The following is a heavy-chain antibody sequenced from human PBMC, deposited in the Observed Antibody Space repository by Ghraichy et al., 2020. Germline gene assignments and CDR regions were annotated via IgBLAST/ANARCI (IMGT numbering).Heavy chain of an antibody. J-gene: IGHJ4*02. V-gene: IGHV4-59*01. CDR1: GGSISSYY. CDR2: IYYSGNT. D-gene: IGHD2-15*01. CDR3: ARGRGKFDY. Sequence: SETLSLTCTVSGGSISSYYWSWIRQPPGKGLEWIGYIYYSGNTNYNPSLKSRVTISVDTSKNQFSLKLSSVTAADTAVYYCARGRGKFDYWGQGTLVTVSS.